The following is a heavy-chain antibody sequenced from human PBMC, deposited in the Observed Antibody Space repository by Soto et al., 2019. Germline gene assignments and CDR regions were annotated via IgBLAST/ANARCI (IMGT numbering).Heavy chain of an antibody. CDR2: ITSGGDTI. V-gene: IGHV3-11*01. CDR1: GFTFSDYY. D-gene: IGHD6-19*01. CDR3: ASGLRSAYGSGYPLFAD. J-gene: IGHJ4*02. Sequence: QVQLVESGGGLVKPGGCLRLSCAASGFTFSDYYMSWIRQAPGKGLEWISYITSGGDTIYYADSVKGRFTVSRDNAKNSLYLQMNSLRAEDTAVYFCASGLRSAYGSGYPLFADWGQGTLVTVSS.